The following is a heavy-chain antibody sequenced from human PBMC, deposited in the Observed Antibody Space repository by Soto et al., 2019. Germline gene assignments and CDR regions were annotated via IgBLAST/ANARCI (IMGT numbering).Heavy chain of an antibody. CDR3: ARAQGASESLYEPQLDY. Sequence: QVQLVQSGTEAKKTGASVKVSCKASGYRFTNYGFSWVRQAPGQGLEWMGWISTSSGDVKFAEMFQGRLTMTRDISTNTVYMELTTLTPDDTAVYYCARAQGASESLYEPQLDYWGQGTLVTVSS. J-gene: IGHJ4*02. CDR2: ISTSSGDV. D-gene: IGHD2-8*01. V-gene: IGHV1-18*01. CDR1: GYRFTNYG.